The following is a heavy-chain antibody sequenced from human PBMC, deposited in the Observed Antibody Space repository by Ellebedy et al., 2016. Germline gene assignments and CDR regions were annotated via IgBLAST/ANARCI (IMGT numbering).Heavy chain of an antibody. Sequence: GESLKISCAASGFTLSNYGMHWVRQTPGKGLEWVAVLSHDGNNKYYGDSVKGRFTISRDSSKNTLYLQMNSLRAEDTAVYYCAKEDPTMVAPDYWGQGALVTVSS. V-gene: IGHV3-30*18. CDR3: AKEDPTMVAPDY. J-gene: IGHJ4*02. D-gene: IGHD2-15*01. CDR1: GFTLSNYG. CDR2: LSHDGNNK.